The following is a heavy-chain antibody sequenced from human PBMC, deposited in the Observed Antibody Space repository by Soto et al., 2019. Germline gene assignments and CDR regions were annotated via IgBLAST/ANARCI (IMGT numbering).Heavy chain of an antibody. CDR2: ISANDVGT. V-gene: IGHV3-23*01. D-gene: IGHD1-20*01. CDR1: GFTLRNYA. J-gene: IGHJ4*02. CDR3: QKVKADYNCDSGPPFDY. Sequence: GGSLRLSCEASGFTLRNYAMTWIRQAPGKGLEWVSLISANDVGTYYAESVKTRFTISTDQSRNTVYLQMDSLRADDTDIYYCQKVKADYNCDSGPPFDYWGQGTLVTVSS.